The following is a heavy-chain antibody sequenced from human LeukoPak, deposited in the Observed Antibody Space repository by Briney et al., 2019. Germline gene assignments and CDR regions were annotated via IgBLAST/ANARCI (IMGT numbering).Heavy chain of an antibody. CDR1: GGTFSNYA. CDR2: FIPLFGTA. J-gene: IGHJ4*02. V-gene: IGHV1-69*13. D-gene: IGHD2-15*01. CDR3: ARGPPSRYCSGGSCYLDY. Sequence: ASVKVSCKASGGTFSNYAISWVRQAPGQGLEWMGGFIPLFGTANYAQKFQGRVTITADESTSTAYMELSSLRSEDTAVYYCARGPPSRYCSGGSCYLDYWGQGTLVTVSS.